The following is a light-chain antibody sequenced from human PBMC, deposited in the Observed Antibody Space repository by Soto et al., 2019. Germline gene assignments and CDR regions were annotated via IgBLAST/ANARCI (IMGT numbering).Light chain of an antibody. J-gene: IGKJ2*01. V-gene: IGKV1-9*01. Sequence: IQLTQSPSSLSASVGTRVTLTCRASQGISSYLAWYQQKPGKAPKLLIYAASTLHSGVPSRFSVSGSGTDFTLAISRLQPEDFATYYCQQLNSYPRTFGQGTKLEIK. CDR3: QQLNSYPRT. CDR1: QGISSY. CDR2: AAS.